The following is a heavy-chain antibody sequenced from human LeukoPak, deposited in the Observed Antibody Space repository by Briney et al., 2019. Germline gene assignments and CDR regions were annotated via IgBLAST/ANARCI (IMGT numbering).Heavy chain of an antibody. D-gene: IGHD5-24*01. CDR3: AKACLKATTPGRGMDV. V-gene: IGHV3-23*01. CDR1: GFTFSNCG. J-gene: IGHJ6*02. CDR2: ISGSGDNA. Sequence: GGSLRLSCAASGFTFSNCGMSWVRLPPGKGLEWVSVISGSGDNAYYADSVKGRFTISRDNSKNTLYLQMNSLRAEDTAVYFCAKACLKATTPGRGMDVWGQGTTVTVSS.